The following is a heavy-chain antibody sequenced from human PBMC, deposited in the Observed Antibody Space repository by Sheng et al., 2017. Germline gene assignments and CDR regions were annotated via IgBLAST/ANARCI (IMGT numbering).Heavy chain of an antibody. J-gene: IGHJ4*02. CDR1: GFTFSNAW. Sequence: EVQLVESGGGLVKPGGSLRLSCAASGFTFSNAWMSWVRQAPGKGLEWVGRIKSKTDGGTTDYAAPVKGRFTISRDDSKNTLYLQMNSLKTEDTAVYYCTTDPPDMVRGVLSYWGQGTLVTVSS. D-gene: IGHD3-10*01. V-gene: IGHV3-15*01. CDR3: TTDPPDMVRGVLSY. CDR2: IKSKTDGGTT.